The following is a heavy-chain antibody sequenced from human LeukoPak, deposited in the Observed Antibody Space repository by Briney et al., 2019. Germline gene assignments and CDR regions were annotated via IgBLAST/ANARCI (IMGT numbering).Heavy chain of an antibody. D-gene: IGHD3-10*01. Sequence: ASVKVSCKASGGTFSSYAISWVRQAPGQGLEWMGRIIPILGIANYAQKFQGRVTITADKSTCTAYMELSSLRSEDTAVYYCARGQGTTMLDYWGQGTLVTVSS. J-gene: IGHJ4*02. CDR1: GGTFSSYA. CDR2: IIPILGIA. V-gene: IGHV1-69*04. CDR3: ARGQGTTMLDY.